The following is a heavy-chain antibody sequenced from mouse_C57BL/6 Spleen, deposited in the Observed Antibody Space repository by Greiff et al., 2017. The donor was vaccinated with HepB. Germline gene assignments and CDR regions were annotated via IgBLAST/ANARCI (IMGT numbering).Heavy chain of an antibody. V-gene: IGHV10-1*01. J-gene: IGHJ2*01. CDR3: VRQGSNYSYYFDY. CDR2: IRSKSNNYAT. D-gene: IGHD2-5*01. CDR1: GFSFNTYA. Sequence: EVKLVESGGGLVQPKGSLKLSCAASGFSFNTYAMNWVRQAPGKGLEWVARIRSKSNNYATYYADSVKDRFTISRDDSESMLYLQMNNLKTEDTAMYYCVRQGSNYSYYFDYWGQGTTLTVSS.